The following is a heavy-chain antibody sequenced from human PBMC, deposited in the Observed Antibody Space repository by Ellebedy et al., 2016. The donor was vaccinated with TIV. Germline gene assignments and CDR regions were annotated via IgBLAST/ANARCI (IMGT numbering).Heavy chain of an antibody. CDR2: ISYDGSNK. V-gene: IGHV3-30-3*01. D-gene: IGHD6-19*01. CDR1: GFTFSSYA. J-gene: IGHJ6*02. CDR3: ARDSQGGSGWTNYYYYYGMDV. Sequence: GGSLRLSXAASGFTFSSYAMHWVRQAPGKGLEWVAVISYDGSNKYYADSVKGRFTISRDNSKNTLYLQMNSLRAEDTAVYYCARDSQGGSGWTNYYYYYGMDVWGQGTTVTVSS.